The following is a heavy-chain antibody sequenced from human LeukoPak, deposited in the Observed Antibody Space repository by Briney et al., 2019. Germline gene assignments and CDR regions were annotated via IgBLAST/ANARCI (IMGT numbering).Heavy chain of an antibody. D-gene: IGHD5-18*01. Sequence: ASVKVSCKASGYTFTGYYMHWVRQAPGQGLEWMGWINPNSGGTNYAQKFQGRVTMTRDTSISTAYMELSRLRSDDTAVYYCARDETAIQLWFYAFDYWGQGTLVTVSS. V-gene: IGHV1-2*02. CDR3: ARDETAIQLWFYAFDY. CDR2: INPNSGGT. CDR1: GYTFTGYY. J-gene: IGHJ4*02.